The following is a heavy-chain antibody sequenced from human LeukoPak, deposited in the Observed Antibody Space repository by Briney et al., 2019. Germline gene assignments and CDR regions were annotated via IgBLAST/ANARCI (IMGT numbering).Heavy chain of an antibody. Sequence: ASVKVSCKASGYTFTSYDINWVRQATGQGLEWMGWMNPNSGNTGYAQKFQGRVTITRNTSISTAYMELSSLRSEDTAVYYCARVAYCSGGSCYHNWFDPCGQGTLVTVSS. CDR3: ARVAYCSGGSCYHNWFDP. D-gene: IGHD2-15*01. V-gene: IGHV1-8*03. J-gene: IGHJ5*01. CDR1: GYTFTSYD. CDR2: MNPNSGNT.